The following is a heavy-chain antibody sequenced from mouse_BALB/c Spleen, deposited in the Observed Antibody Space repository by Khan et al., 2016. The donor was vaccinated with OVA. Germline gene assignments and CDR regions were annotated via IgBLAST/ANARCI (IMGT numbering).Heavy chain of an antibody. D-gene: IGHD2-10*01. V-gene: IGHV2-6-1*01. CDR1: GFSLTNYG. J-gene: IGHJ4*01. Sequence: QVQLKQSGPGLVAPSQSLSITCTISGFSLTNYGVHWLRQPPGRGLALLLVIWSDGSTTYHSTLKSRLSISKDNSKSQVFLKMNSLQTDDTAMYYCARQPYYHYNIMDYWGQGTSVTVSS. CDR2: IWSDGST. CDR3: ARQPYYHYNIMDY.